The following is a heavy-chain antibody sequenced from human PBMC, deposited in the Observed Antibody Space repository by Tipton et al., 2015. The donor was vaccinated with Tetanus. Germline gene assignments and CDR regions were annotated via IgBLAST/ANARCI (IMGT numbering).Heavy chain of an antibody. CDR2: ILYGKST. D-gene: IGHD1-1*01. CDR3: TRANNEFPKKGPFDS. J-gene: IGHJ4*02. V-gene: IGHV4-61*01. CDR1: GGSVSSGSYY. Sequence: TLSLTCTVSGGSVSSGSYYWSWVRQPPGKGLEYIGYILYGKSTHYSPALESRVSMSGDPAKNQFSLRLTSVTAADTAVYYCTRANNEFPKKGPFDSWGQGRLVIVSS.